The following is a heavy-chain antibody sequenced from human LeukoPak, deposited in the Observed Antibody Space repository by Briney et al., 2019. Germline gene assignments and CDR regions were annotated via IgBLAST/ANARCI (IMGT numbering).Heavy chain of an antibody. CDR1: GFTFDDYA. V-gene: IGHV3-9*01. J-gene: IGHJ3*02. CDR2: ISWNSGRK. Sequence: TGRSLRLSCAASGFTFDDYAMHWVRQVPGKGLEWVSGISWNSGRKDYADSVKGRFTISRDNANNSLYLQMNSLRAEDTAVYYCAREQQLVQGDAFDIWGQGTMVTVSS. CDR3: AREQQLVQGDAFDI. D-gene: IGHD6-13*01.